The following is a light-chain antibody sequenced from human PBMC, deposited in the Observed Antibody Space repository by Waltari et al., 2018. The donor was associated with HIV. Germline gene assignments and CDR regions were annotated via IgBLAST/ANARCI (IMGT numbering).Light chain of an antibody. Sequence: DIVMTQSPDSLAVSLGERATINCKSSQSGLSSSNNKNYLAWYQQKQGQPPKLLICWASTRESGVPDRFSGSGSVTDFTLTISSLQAEDVAVYYCQQYYSTPWTFGQGTKVEIK. J-gene: IGKJ1*01. CDR3: QQYYSTPWT. V-gene: IGKV4-1*01. CDR1: QSGLSSSNNKNY. CDR2: WAS.